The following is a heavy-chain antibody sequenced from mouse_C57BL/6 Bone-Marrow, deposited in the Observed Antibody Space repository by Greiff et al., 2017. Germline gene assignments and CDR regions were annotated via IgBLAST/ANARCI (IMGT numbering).Heavy chain of an antibody. CDR1: GYSITGGYY. V-gene: IGHV3-6*01. CDR2: IRYDGST. Sequence: EVKLQESGPGLVKPSQSLSLTCSVTGYSITGGYYWNWIRQFPGNKLEWMGYIRYDGSTNYNPSLKNRISITRDTSNNQFFLKLNSVTTEDTATYYCARGGVRGYAMDYWGQGTSVTVSS. J-gene: IGHJ4*01. CDR3: ARGGVRGYAMDY. D-gene: IGHD2-1*01.